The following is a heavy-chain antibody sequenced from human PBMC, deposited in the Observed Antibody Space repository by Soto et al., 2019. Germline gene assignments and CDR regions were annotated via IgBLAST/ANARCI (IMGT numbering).Heavy chain of an antibody. D-gene: IGHD3-3*01. Sequence: SETLSLTCTVSGGSISSYYWSWLRQPPGKGLEWIGYIYYSGSTNYNPSLKSRVTISVDTSKNQFSLKLSSVTAADTAVYYCARVNDFWTGYYSTNWFDPRGQGTLVTVSS. CDR2: IYYSGST. CDR3: ARVNDFWTGYYSTNWFDP. J-gene: IGHJ5*02. V-gene: IGHV4-59*01. CDR1: GGSISSYY.